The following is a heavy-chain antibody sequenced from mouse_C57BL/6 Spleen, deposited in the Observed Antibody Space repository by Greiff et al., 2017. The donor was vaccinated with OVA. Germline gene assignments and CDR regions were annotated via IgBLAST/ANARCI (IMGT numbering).Heavy chain of an antibody. CDR1: GYAFSSYW. D-gene: IGHD2-3*01. Sequence: VHVKQSGAELVKPGASVKISCKASGYAFSSYWMNWVKQRPEQGLEWIGRIDPEDGDTEYAPKFQGKATMTADTSSNTAYLQLSSLTSEDTAVYYCTTGDGYWGQGTTLTVSS. J-gene: IGHJ2*01. CDR3: TTGDGY. V-gene: IGHV14-1*01. CDR2: IDPEDGDT.